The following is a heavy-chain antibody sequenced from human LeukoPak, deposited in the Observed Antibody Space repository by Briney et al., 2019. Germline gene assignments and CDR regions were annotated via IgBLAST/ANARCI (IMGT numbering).Heavy chain of an antibody. V-gene: IGHV3-21*01. D-gene: IGHD2-2*02. CDR3: ARDIPYGLSYFDY. CDR2: ISTSVHYV. J-gene: IGHJ4*02. Sequence: PGGSLRLSCAASGFTFSSYTMSWVRQAPGKGLEWVSSISTSVHYVTYADSVKGRFTISRDNAKNSLYLQMNSVRPEDTAVYYCARDIPYGLSYFDYWGQGTLVTVSS. CDR1: GFTFSSYT.